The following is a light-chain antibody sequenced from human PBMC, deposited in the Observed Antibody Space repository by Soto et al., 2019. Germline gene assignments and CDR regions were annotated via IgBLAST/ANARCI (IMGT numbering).Light chain of an antibody. CDR2: EVN. J-gene: IGLJ1*01. Sequence: QSVLTQPPSVSAAPGQKVTISCSGSSSNIGGNSVSWYQQPPGTAPKLMVFEVNNRPSGVSYRFSGSKSGNTASLTISGLQAEDEADYFCSSYSISTAYLFGTGTKVTVL. CDR1: SSNIGGNS. V-gene: IGLV2-14*01. CDR3: SSYSISTAYL.